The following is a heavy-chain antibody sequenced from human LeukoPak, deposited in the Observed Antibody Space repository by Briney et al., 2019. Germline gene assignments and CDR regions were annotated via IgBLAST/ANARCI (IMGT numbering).Heavy chain of an antibody. CDR2: ISGGGVTT. Sequence: PGGSLRLSCAASGFIFNNNAIHWVRQAPGKGLEWVSGISGGGVTTYYADSVKGRFTISRDNSKNTLYLQMNSLRADDTAIYYCARNQQLGGHSYYYYGMDVWGQGTTVTVSS. D-gene: IGHD3-16*01. CDR1: GFIFNNNA. CDR3: ARNQQLGGHSYYYYGMDV. J-gene: IGHJ6*02. V-gene: IGHV3-23*01.